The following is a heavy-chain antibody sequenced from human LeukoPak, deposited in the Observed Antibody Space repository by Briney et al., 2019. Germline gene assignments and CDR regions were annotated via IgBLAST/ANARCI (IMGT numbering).Heavy chain of an antibody. CDR3: AMRSIGNYYYYGMDV. D-gene: IGHD6-6*01. J-gene: IGHJ6*02. Sequence: GESLKISCKTSGYSFNSYWIGWVRQMPGKGLEWMGIIFPSDSDTRYSPSFQGQVTISADRSITTAYLQWSSLRASDTAMYYCAMRSIGNYYYYGMDVWGQGTTVTVSS. CDR1: GYSFNSYW. CDR2: IFPSDSDT. V-gene: IGHV5-51*01.